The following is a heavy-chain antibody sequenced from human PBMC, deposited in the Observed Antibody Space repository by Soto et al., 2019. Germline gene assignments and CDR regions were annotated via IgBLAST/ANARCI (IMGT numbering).Heavy chain of an antibody. J-gene: IGHJ4*02. D-gene: IGHD1-1*01. CDR2: INPSGGST. CDR1: GYTFTSYY. CDR3: ARDLGVTETNWPHVY. V-gene: IGHV1-46*03. Sequence: ASVKVSCKASGYTFTSYYMHWVRQAPGQGLEWMGIINPSGGSTSYAQKFQGRVTMTRDTSTSTVYMELSSLRSEDTAVYYCARDLGVTETNWPHVYWGQGTLVTVPS.